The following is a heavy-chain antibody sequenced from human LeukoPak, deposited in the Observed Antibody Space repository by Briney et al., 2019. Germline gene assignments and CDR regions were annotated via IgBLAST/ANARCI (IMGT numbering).Heavy chain of an antibody. J-gene: IGHJ4*02. CDR3: ARDRIGKYSIDY. CDR1: GFTFSNFG. D-gene: IGHD2-15*01. V-gene: IGHV3-33*08. Sequence: PGGSLRLSCAASGFTFSNFGLNWVRQAPGKGLKWVAFISDNGRRTYYLESVEGLFTISRDESKNTLYLQMNSLRVEDTAVYYCARDRIGKYSIDYWGQGTLVTVSS. CDR2: ISDNGRRT.